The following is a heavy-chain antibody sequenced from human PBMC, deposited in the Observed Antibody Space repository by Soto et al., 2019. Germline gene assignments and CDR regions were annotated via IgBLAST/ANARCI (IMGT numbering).Heavy chain of an antibody. J-gene: IGHJ4*02. D-gene: IGHD3-22*01. V-gene: IGHV3-21*01. CDR1: GFTFSSYS. CDR2: ISSSNSYI. CDR3: ATYYDSGGYNFDY. Sequence: GSLRLSCAASGFTFSSYSMNWVRQAPGKGLEWVSSISSSNSYIYYADSVKGRFTISRDNAKNSLYLQMNSLRAEDTAVYYCATYYDSGGYNFDYWGQGTLVTVSS.